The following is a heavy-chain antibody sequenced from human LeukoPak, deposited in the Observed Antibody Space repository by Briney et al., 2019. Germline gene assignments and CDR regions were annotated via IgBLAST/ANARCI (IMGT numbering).Heavy chain of an antibody. V-gene: IGHV1-46*01. Sequence: ASVKVSCKASGYTFTGYYMHWVRQAPGQGLEWMGIINPSGGSTSYAQKFQGRVTMTRDMSTSTAYMELRSLRSDDTAVYYCASLVAGEFDYWGQGTLVTVSS. J-gene: IGHJ4*02. CDR3: ASLVAGEFDY. D-gene: IGHD6-19*01. CDR1: GYTFTGYY. CDR2: INPSGGST.